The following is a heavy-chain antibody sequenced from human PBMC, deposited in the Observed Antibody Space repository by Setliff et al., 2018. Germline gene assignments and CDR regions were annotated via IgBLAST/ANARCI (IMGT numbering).Heavy chain of an antibody. CDR1: GFTFSTYW. CDR3: ARVGSKPQLGWFDP. V-gene: IGHV3-74*03. J-gene: IGHJ5*02. D-gene: IGHD1-26*01. CDR2: ISTDGSSI. Sequence: GSLRLSCVTSGFTFSTYWMHWVRQAPGQGLVWVARISTDGSSITYADFVKGRFTISRDNARNTLYLQMNSLTAEDTAVYYCARVGSKPQLGWFDPWGQGTLVTVSS.